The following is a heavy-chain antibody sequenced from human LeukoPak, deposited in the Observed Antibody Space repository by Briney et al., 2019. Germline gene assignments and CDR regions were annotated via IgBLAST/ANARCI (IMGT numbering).Heavy chain of an antibody. D-gene: IGHD4-17*01. V-gene: IGHV3-30-3*01. CDR2: ISYDGSNK. Sequence: GGSLRLSCAASGFTFSSYAMHWVRQAPGKGLEWVAVISYDGSNKYYADSVKGRFTISRDNSKNTLYLQMNSLRAEDTAVYYCAREQTDYGDYESYDANWYFDLWGRGTLATVSS. J-gene: IGHJ2*01. CDR3: AREQTDYGDYESYDANWYFDL. CDR1: GFTFSSYA.